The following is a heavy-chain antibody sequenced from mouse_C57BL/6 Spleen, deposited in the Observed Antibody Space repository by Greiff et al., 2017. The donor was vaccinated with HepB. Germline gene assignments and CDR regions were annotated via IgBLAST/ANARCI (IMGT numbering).Heavy chain of an antibody. V-gene: IGHV6-3*01. Sequence: EVQLQQSGGGLVQPGGSMKLSCVASGFTFSNYWMNWVRQSPEKGLEWVAQIRLKSDNYATHYAESLKGRFTISRDDSKSSVYLQMNNLRAEDTGIYYCTGGGNSGYWGQGTTLTVSS. CDR1: GFTFSNYW. J-gene: IGHJ2*01. CDR2: IRLKSDNYAT. CDR3: TGGGNSGY.